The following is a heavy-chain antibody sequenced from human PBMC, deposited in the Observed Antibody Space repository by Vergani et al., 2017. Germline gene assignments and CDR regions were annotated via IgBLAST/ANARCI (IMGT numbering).Heavy chain of an antibody. CDR3: ARDRIALGEDAFDI. CDR1: GDSISNYY. Sequence: QVQLQESGPGLVKPSQTLSLTCSVSGDSISNYYWSWIRQPAGKGLEWIGRIYTSGSTNYNPSLKSRVTMSVDTSKNQFSLKLTSVTAADTAVYYCARDRIALGEDAFDIWGQGTMVTVSS. J-gene: IGHJ3*02. D-gene: IGHD3-10*01. CDR2: IYTSGST. V-gene: IGHV4-4*07.